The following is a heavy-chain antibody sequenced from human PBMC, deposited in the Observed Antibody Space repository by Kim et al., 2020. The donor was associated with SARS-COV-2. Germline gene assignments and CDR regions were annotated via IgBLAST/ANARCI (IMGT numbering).Heavy chain of an antibody. CDR3: ARHEDYYDSSGWAHYFDY. V-gene: IGHV4-39*01. Sequence: SETLSLTCTVSGGSISSSSYYWGWIRQPPGKGLEWIGSIYYSGSTYYNPSLKSRVTISVDTSKNQFSLKLSSVTAADTAVYYCARHEDYYDSSGWAHYFDYWGQGTLVTVSS. D-gene: IGHD3-22*01. J-gene: IGHJ4*02. CDR2: IYYSGST. CDR1: GGSISSSSYY.